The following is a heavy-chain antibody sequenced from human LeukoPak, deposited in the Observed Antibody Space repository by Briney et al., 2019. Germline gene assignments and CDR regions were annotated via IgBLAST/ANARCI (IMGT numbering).Heavy chain of an antibody. CDR3: AKGPYSGFS. CDR2: ITNNGRKT. J-gene: IGHJ5*02. CDR1: GFTFSDYF. Sequence: GGSLRLSCAASGFTFSDYFMGWVRQAPGKGLEWVSYITNNGRKTYYADSMKGRFTISRDNAKNSLFLQMNSLRAEDTALYYCAKGPYSGFSWGQGTLVTVSS. D-gene: IGHD1-26*01. V-gene: IGHV3-11*04.